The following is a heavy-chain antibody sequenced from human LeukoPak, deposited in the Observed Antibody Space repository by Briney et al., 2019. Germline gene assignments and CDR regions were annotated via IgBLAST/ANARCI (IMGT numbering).Heavy chain of an antibody. CDR3: ASLAARLDY. CDR1: GFTFSSYA. Sequence: GGSLRLSCAASGFTFSSYAMHWVRQAPGKGLEWVAVISYDGSNKYYADSVKGRFTISRDNSKNTLYLQMNSLRAEDTAVYYCASLAARLDYWGQGTLVTVS. D-gene: IGHD6-6*01. J-gene: IGHJ4*02. V-gene: IGHV3-30-3*01. CDR2: ISYDGSNK.